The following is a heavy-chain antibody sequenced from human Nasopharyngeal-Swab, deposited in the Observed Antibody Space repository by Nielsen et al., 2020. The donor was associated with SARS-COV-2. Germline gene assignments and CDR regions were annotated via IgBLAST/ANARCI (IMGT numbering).Heavy chain of an antibody. Sequence: WIRQPPGKGLEWIGEINHSGSTNYNPSLKSRVTISVDTSKNQFSLKLSSVTAADTAVYYCVRGYGDYDYWGQGTLVTVSS. D-gene: IGHD4-17*01. CDR2: INHSGST. V-gene: IGHV4-34*01. CDR3: VRGYGDYDY. J-gene: IGHJ4*02.